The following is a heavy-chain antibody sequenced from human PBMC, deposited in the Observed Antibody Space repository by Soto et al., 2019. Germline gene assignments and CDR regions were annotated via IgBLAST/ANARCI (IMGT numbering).Heavy chain of an antibody. Sequence: VQLVESGGGEVQPGRSLRLSCAASGFKYTDFALHWVRQAPGKGLEWVAIISYDGSDKYYADSVKGRCVISRDNPKNMLYLEMNSLRSEDTAVYFCARRAWDSYYAIDVWGQGTTVTVFS. V-gene: IGHV3-30*09. CDR3: ARRAWDSYYAIDV. J-gene: IGHJ6*02. CDR2: ISYDGSDK. D-gene: IGHD3-22*01. CDR1: GFKYTDFA.